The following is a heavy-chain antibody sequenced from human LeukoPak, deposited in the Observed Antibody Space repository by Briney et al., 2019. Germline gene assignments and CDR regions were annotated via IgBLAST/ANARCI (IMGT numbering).Heavy chain of an antibody. CDR1: GFTFSSYA. CDR3: AKDEYGGFGSLDY. D-gene: IGHD4/OR15-4a*01. V-gene: IGHV3-23*01. J-gene: IGHJ4*02. Sequence: GGSLRLSCAVSGFTFSSYAMSWVRQAPGKGLEWVSAIDSGGGSANYADSVKGRFTISRDNSKSTLYLQMNNLRAEDTAVYYCAKDEYGGFGSLDYWGQGTLVTVSS. CDR2: IDSGGGSA.